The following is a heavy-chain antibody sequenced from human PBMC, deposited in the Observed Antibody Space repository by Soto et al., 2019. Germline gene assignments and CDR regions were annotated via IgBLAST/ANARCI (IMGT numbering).Heavy chain of an antibody. CDR2: VTGSGFST. Sequence: GGSLRLSCVVSGFTFSSYAMSWVRQAPGKWLEWVSVVTGSGFSTYYADSVKGRLTISRDNSENTLFLQMNGLRAADTAVYYCAKVRFNLYYFDSWGQGTLVTVSS. D-gene: IGHD2-8*01. CDR3: AKVRFNLYYFDS. CDR1: GFTFSSYA. J-gene: IGHJ4*02. V-gene: IGHV3-23*01.